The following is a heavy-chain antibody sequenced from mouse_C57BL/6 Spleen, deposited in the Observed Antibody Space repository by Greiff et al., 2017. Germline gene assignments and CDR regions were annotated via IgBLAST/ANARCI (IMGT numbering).Heavy chain of an antibody. D-gene: IGHD2-4*01. J-gene: IGHJ3*01. CDR3: ARGYYDYDGWFAY. CDR2: FHPYNDDT. Sequence: VQLKESGAELVKPGASVKMSCKASGYTFTTYPIEWMKQNHGKSLEWIGNFHPYNDDTKYNEKFKGKATLTVEKSSSTVYLELSRLTSDDSAVYYCARGYYDYDGWFAYWGQGTLVTVSA. V-gene: IGHV1-47*01. CDR1: GYTFTTYP.